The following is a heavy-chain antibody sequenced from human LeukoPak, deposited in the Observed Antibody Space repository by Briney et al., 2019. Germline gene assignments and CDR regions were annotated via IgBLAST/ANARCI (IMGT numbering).Heavy chain of an antibody. Sequence: SETLSLTCTVSGGSICTYYWSWIREPAGKGLEWIGRIYTSGSTNYNPSLKSRVTMSVDTSKNQFSLKVSSVTAADTAVYYCAREGTGSGSDWYRPFDYWGQGTLVTVSS. V-gene: IGHV4-4*07. CDR3: AREGTGSGSDWYRPFDY. CDR2: IYTSGST. D-gene: IGHD2-21*01. J-gene: IGHJ4*02. CDR1: GGSICTYY.